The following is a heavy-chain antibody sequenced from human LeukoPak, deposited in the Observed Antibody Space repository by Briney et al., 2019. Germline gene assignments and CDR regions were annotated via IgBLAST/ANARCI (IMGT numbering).Heavy chain of an antibody. CDR3: ARDMTFCSGGSCYSLGFDI. CDR1: GFTFSAYN. Sequence: GGSLRLSCAASGFTFSAYNMNWVRQAPGKWLEWFSYISSNRGTIYYADSVKGRFTISRDNAKNSLYLQMNSLRDEDTAVYYCARDMTFCSGGSCYSLGFDIWGQGTMVTVSS. V-gene: IGHV3-48*02. J-gene: IGHJ3*02. D-gene: IGHD2-15*01. CDR2: ISSNRGTI.